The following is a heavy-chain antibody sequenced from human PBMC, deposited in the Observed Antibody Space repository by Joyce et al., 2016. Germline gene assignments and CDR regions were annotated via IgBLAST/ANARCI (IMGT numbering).Heavy chain of an antibody. J-gene: IGHJ5*02. CDR1: GFSFSQFS. V-gene: IGHV3-30-3*01. D-gene: IGHD4-17*01. CDR2: ISSDGSNQ. CDR3: ARGTTVTRMGNWFDP. Sequence: QVQLVESGGVVGQPGRSLTLSCAASGFSFSQFSMVWICQAPGKGLEWAAVISSDGSNQDYADSAKGRFIISRDNSKNTLNLQMTGLRSYDTGVYYCARGTTVTRMGNWFDPWGQGTLVTVSS.